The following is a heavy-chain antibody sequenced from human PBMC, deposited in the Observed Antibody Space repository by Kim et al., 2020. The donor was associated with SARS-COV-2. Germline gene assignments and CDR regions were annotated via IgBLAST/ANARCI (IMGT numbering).Heavy chain of an antibody. D-gene: IGHD5-18*01. J-gene: IGHJ4*02. CDR3: ARASYSYGLLGY. V-gene: IGHV4-59*01. Sequence: NSNPTLKSRVTISVETSKHQFSLTLSSVTAADTAVYYCARASYSYGLLGYWGQGTLVTVSS.